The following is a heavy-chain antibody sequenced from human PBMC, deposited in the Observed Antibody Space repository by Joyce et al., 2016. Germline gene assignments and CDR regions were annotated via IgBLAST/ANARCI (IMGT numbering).Heavy chain of an antibody. J-gene: IGHJ5*02. V-gene: IGHV5-10-1*03. CDR3: ARHGEHFDILSWLDP. D-gene: IGHD3-9*01. Sequence: EVQLVQSGAEVKKPGEPLKISCQGSGYTFTNFWISWVRQMPGKVLEWMGRIDPTDSHVNYSPTFEGHVVMSFDKAISSIYLQWSSLKASDTAMYYCARHGEHFDILSWLDPWGQGTLVTVSP. CDR2: IDPTDSHV. CDR1: GYTFTNFW.